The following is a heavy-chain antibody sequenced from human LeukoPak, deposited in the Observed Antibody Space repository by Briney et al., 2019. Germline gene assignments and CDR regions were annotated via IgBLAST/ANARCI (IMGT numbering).Heavy chain of an antibody. V-gene: IGHV3-23*01. D-gene: IGHD6-19*01. CDR1: GFTFSSYA. Sequence: GGSLRLSCAASGFTFSSYAMIWVRQAPGKGLEWVSAISGSGGSTYYADSVKGRFTISRDNAKNTLYLQMNSLRAEDTAVYYCAGIAVAGSSYYYGMDVWGQGTTVTVSS. CDR3: AGIAVAGSSYYYGMDV. J-gene: IGHJ6*02. CDR2: ISGSGGST.